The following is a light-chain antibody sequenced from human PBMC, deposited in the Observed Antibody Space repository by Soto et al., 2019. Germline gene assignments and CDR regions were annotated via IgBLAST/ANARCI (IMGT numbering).Light chain of an antibody. CDR2: VNN. V-gene: IGLV1-51*01. CDR3: GTWDGSLSAVV. CDR1: SSNIGNNY. Sequence: QSVLTQPPSVSAAPGQKVTISCSGSSSNIGNNYVSWYQQLPGTAPKLLIYVNNKRPSGIPDRFSGSKSGTSATLGITGLQTGDEADYYCGTWDGSLSAVVFGGGTKLTVL. J-gene: IGLJ2*01.